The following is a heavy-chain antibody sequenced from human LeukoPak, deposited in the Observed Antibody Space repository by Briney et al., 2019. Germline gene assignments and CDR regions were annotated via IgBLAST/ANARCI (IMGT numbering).Heavy chain of an antibody. CDR2: ISSSSSYI. CDR1: GFTFSSYS. CDR3: ARDGSPEYSSSWLFDY. Sequence: GGSLRLSCAASGFTFSSYSMNWVRQAPGKGLEWVSSISSSSSYIYYADSVKGRFTISRDNAKNSLYLQMNSLRAEDTAVYYCARDGSPEYSSSWLFDYWGQGTLVTVSS. D-gene: IGHD6-13*01. V-gene: IGHV3-21*01. J-gene: IGHJ4*02.